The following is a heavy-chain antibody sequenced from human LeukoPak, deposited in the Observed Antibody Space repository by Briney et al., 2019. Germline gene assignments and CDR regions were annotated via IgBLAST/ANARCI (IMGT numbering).Heavy chain of an antibody. J-gene: IGHJ4*02. CDR1: GLTVSSKY. CDR2: INSGATT. D-gene: IGHD6-19*01. V-gene: IGHV3-66*01. CDR3: ATIVSDSSGWYHFDH. Sequence: PGGSLRLSCAASGLTVSSKYMAWVRQAPGKGLEWDSFINSGATTYCADSVKGKFTISRDYSKNILYLQMNSLRAEDTAVYYCATIVSDSSGWYHFDHWGQGALVTISS.